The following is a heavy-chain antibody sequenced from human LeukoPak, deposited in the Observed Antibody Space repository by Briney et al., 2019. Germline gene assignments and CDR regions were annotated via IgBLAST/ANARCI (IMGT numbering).Heavy chain of an antibody. J-gene: IGHJ6*03. V-gene: IGHV3-21*01. D-gene: IGHD4-11*01. Sequence: GGSLRLSCAASGFTFSSYSMNWVRQAPGKGLEWVSSLSGSGTYIYYADSVQGRFTISRDNAKNSLYLQMNSLRAEDTAVYYCARVGYTNSFGYYYYYMDVWAKGTMVTVSS. CDR2: LSGSGTYI. CDR3: ARVGYTNSFGYYYYYMDV. CDR1: GFTFSSYS.